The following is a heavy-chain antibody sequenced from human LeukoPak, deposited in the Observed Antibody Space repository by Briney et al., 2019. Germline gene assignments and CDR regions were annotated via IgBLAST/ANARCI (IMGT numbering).Heavy chain of an antibody. CDR3: ARGEILTGYSSDY. CDR2: INPNSGGT. D-gene: IGHD3-9*01. J-gene: IGHJ4*02. Sequence: GASVKVSCKTSGYTFTGYYMHWVRQAPGQGLEWMGWINPNSGGTNYAQKFQGRVTMTRDTSISTAYMELSRLRSDDTAVYYCARGEILTGYSSDYWGQGTLVTVSS. V-gene: IGHV1-2*02. CDR1: GYTFTGYY.